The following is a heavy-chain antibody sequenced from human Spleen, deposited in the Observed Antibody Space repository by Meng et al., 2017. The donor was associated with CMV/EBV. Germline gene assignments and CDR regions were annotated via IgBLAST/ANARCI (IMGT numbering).Heavy chain of an antibody. V-gene: IGHV4-38-2*02. Sequence: SETLSLTCTVFGDSISDGYYWGWIRQPPGKGLEWIGNIYHSGITYHAPSLKSRVTISVDASKNQFSLELNSVTAADTAIYYCARGRSRSGTGYLGPWGQGTLVTVSS. D-gene: IGHD3/OR15-3a*01. CDR1: GDSISDGYY. CDR3: ARGRSRSGTGYLGP. J-gene: IGHJ5*02. CDR2: IYHSGIT.